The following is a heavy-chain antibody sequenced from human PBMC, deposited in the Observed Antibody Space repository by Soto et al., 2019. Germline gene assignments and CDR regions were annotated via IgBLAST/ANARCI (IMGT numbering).Heavy chain of an antibody. V-gene: IGHV3-23*01. D-gene: IGHD6-13*01. CDR2: ISGSGGST. Sequence: GGSLRLSCAASGFTFSSYAMSWVRQAPGKGLEWVSAISGSGGSTYYADSVKGRFTISRDNSKNTLYLQMNSLRAEDTAVYYCALYRAAGSYYFDYWGQGTLVTVSS. CDR1: GFTFSSYA. J-gene: IGHJ4*02. CDR3: ALYRAAGSYYFDY.